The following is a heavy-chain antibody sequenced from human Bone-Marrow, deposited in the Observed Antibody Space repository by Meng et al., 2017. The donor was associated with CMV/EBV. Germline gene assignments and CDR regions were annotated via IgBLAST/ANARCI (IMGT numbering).Heavy chain of an antibody. CDR1: GFTFSSYG. Sequence: GESLKISCAASGFTFSSYGMHWVRQAPGKGLEWVAFIRYDGSNKYYADSVKGRFTISRDNSKNTLYLKMNSLRAEDTAVYYCSREGKGLDVWRQGTTVTVSS. CDR3: SREGKGLDV. J-gene: IGHJ6*01. CDR2: IRYDGSNK. V-gene: IGHV3-30*02.